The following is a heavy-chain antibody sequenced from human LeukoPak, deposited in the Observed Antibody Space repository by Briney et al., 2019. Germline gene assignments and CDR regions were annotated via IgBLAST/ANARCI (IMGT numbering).Heavy chain of an antibody. V-gene: IGHV4-59*08. J-gene: IGHJ4*02. CDR1: GGSISSYY. D-gene: IGHD1-26*01. CDR3: ARLGGATSPFGY. Sequence: SETLSLTCTVSGGSISSYYWSWIRQPPGKGLEWIGYIYYTGNTNYNPSLKSRVTISVDTSKNQFSLNLSSVTAADTAIYYCARLGGATSPFGYWGQGTLVTVSS. CDR2: IYYTGNT.